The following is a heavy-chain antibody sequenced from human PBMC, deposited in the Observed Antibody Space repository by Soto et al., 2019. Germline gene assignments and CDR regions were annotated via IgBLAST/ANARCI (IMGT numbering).Heavy chain of an antibody. J-gene: IGHJ6*02. CDR2: ISDSGSNK. CDR3: ASQYEDSSGYYGMDY. V-gene: IGHV3-48*02. D-gene: IGHD3-22*01. CDR1: GFKISSAS. Sequence: EVQLVESGGGLVQPGGSLRLSCAAFGFKISSASMNWVRQAPGRGLEWVAYISDSGSNKLYADSVKGRVTVSSHTPKESLDLLMSGLRDDATAVYCTASQYEDSSGYYGMDYWGQGTTFTVSS.